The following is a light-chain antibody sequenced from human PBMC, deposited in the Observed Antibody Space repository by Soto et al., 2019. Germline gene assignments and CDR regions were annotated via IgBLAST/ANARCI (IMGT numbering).Light chain of an antibody. CDR2: DVT. CDR3: SSYTSSSTPYV. J-gene: IGLJ1*01. Sequence: NSREVGGYNYVSWYQQHPVKAPKLMIYDVTNRPSGVSDRFSGSKSGNTASLTISGLQAEDEADYYCSSYTSSSTPYVFGTGTKVTV. CDR1: SREVGGYNY. V-gene: IGLV2-14*04.